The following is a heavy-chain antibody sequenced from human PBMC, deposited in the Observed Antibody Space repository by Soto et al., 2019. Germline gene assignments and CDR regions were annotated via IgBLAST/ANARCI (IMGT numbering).Heavy chain of an antibody. D-gene: IGHD6-19*01. CDR1: GGSISSSNW. CDR3: ARVAVAGTRVDY. CDR2: IYHSVST. V-gene: IGHV4-4*02. Sequence: QVQLQESGPGLVKPSGTLSLTCAVYGGSISSSNWWSWVRQPPGKGLERTGEIYHSVSTNYNPSLKSRITISVDKSKHQLSRKLSPVTAADSAVYYCARVAVAGTRVDYWGQGTLVTFSS. J-gene: IGHJ4*02.